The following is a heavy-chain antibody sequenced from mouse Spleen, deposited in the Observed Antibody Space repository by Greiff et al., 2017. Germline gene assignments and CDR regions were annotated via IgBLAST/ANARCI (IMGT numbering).Heavy chain of an antibody. J-gene: IGHJ1*01. CDR1: GFTFSSFG. CDR2: ISSGSSTI. V-gene: IGHV5-17*02. CDR3: ARRAITTATSWYFDV. Sequence: EVKLVESGGDLVKPGGSLKLSCAASGFTFSSFGMHWVRQAPEKGLEWVAYISSGSSTIYYADTVKGRFTISRDNPKNTLFLQMTSLRSEDTAMYYCARRAITTATSWYFDVWGAGTTVTVSS. D-gene: IGHD1-2*01.